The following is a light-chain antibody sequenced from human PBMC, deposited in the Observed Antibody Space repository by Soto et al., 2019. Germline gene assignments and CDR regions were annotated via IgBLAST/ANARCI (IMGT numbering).Light chain of an antibody. CDR3: HQRDNWHT. Sequence: EIVLTQSPATLSLSPGERATLSCRASQSVSSYLAWYQQQPGQAPRLLIYDASNRATGIPARFSGSGSGTDFTLTISSLEPEDFAVYYCHQRDNWHTFGQGTKVEIK. V-gene: IGKV3-11*01. J-gene: IGKJ1*01. CDR1: QSVSSY. CDR2: DAS.